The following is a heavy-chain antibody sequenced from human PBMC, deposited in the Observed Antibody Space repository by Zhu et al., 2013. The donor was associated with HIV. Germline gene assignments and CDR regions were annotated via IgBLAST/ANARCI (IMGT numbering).Heavy chain of an antibody. D-gene: IGHD3-10*01. CDR2: IYHSGST. CDR3: ARDRGMNWFDP. CDR1: GYSISSGYY. Sequence: QVQLQQWGAGLLKPSETLSLTCAVSGYSISSGYYWGWIRQPPGKGLEWIGSIYHSGSTYYNPSLKSRVTISVDTSKNQFSLKLSSVTAADTAVYYCARDRGMNWFDPVGQGTLVTVSS. J-gene: IGHJ5*02. V-gene: IGHV4-38-2*02.